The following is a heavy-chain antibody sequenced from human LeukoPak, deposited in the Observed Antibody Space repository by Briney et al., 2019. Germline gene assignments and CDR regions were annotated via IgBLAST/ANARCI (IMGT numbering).Heavy chain of an antibody. Sequence: GGSLRLSCAASGFTFTNYAMSWVRQAPGKGLEWVSAIRDRGTSTYYADSVKGRFTISRDNSKNTLYLQMNSLRAEDTAVYYCAKDTYGDTPSDYWGQGTLVTVSS. D-gene: IGHD4-17*01. CDR3: AKDTYGDTPSDY. CDR1: GFTFTNYA. CDR2: IRDRGTST. J-gene: IGHJ4*02. V-gene: IGHV3-23*01.